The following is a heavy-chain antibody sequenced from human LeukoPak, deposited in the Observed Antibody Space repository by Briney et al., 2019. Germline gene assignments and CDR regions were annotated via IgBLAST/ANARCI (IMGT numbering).Heavy chain of an antibody. V-gene: IGHV3-7*01. CDR2: IKQDGSEK. CDR1: GFTFSSYW. CDR3: ARVGPRPYYYYYMDV. J-gene: IGHJ6*03. Sequence: HSGGXLRLSCAASGFTFSSYWMSWVRQAPGKGLEWVANIKQDGSEKYYVDSVKGRFTISRDNAKNSLYLQMNSLRAEDTAVYYCARVGPRPYYYYYMDVWGKGTTVTVSS.